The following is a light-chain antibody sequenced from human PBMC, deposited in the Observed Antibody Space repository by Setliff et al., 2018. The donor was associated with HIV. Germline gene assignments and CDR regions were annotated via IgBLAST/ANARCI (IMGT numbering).Light chain of an antibody. CDR2: YDS. Sequence: SYELTQAPSVSVAPGETARITCGGDNIARKSVHWYQQKPGRAPVLVMFYDSDRPSGIPERFSGSNSGNTAILSISRVEVGDEADYYCQVWDTDIHYEVFGAGTQLTVL. J-gene: IGLJ3*02. CDR1: NIARKS. V-gene: IGLV3-21*04. CDR3: QVWDTDIHYEV.